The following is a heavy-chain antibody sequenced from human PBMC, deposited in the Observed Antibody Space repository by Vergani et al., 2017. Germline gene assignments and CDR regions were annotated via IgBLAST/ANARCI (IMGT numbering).Heavy chain of an antibody. J-gene: IGHJ6*03. D-gene: IGHD2-2*02. CDR3: AKSGIVVVPAAIRGVRYYYYYMDV. CDR1: GFTFSSYA. CDR2: ISGSGGST. V-gene: IGHV3-23*01. Sequence: EVQLLESGGGLVQLGGSLRLSCAASGFTFSSYAMSWVRQAPGKGLEWVSAISGSGGSTYYADSVKGRFTISRDNSKNTLYLQMNSLRAEDTAVYYCAKSGIVVVPAAIRGVRYYYYYMDVWGKGTTVTVSS.